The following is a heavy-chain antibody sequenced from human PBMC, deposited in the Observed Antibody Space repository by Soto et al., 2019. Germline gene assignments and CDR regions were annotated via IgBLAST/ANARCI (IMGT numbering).Heavy chain of an antibody. J-gene: IGHJ5*02. CDR1: GGTFSSYA. CDR3: ARETPQQLVLRGNWFDP. CDR2: IIPIFGTA. D-gene: IGHD6-13*01. V-gene: IGHV1-69*01. Sequence: QVQLVQSGAEVKKPGSSVKVSCKASGGTFSSYAISWVRQAPGQGLEWMGGIIPIFGTANYAHKFQGRVTITADESTSTAYMELSSLRSEETAVYYCARETPQQLVLRGNWFDPWGQGPLVTVAS.